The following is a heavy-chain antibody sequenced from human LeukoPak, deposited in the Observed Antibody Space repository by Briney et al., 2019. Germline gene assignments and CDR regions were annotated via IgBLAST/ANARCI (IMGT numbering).Heavy chain of an antibody. CDR1: GFSLSTSGVG. CDR3: AHSLEGYYGSGSYPNWFDP. V-gene: IGHV2-5*01. J-gene: IGHJ5*02. D-gene: IGHD3-10*01. Sequence: SGPTLVNPTQTLTLTCTFSGFSLSTSGVGVGWIRQPPGKALEWLGLIYWNEDKRYSPSLKSRLTITKDTSKNQVVLTMTNMDPVDTATYYCAHSLEGYYGSGSYPNWFDPWGQGTLVTVSS. CDR2: IYWNEDK.